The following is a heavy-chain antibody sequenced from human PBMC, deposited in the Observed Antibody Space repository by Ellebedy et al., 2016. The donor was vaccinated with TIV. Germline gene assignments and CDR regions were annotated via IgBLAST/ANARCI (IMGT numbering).Heavy chain of an antibody. CDR3: ANGPYRYCSGGSCESRALDY. Sequence: GESLKISCAASGFSFSTYAMNWVRQAPGKGLEWVSAISGTGRSTDYAASVKGRFSISRDNSKNTLYLQMNSLTADDTAVYYCANGPYRYCSGGSCESRALDYWGQGTLVTVSS. V-gene: IGHV3-23*01. CDR1: GFSFSTYA. J-gene: IGHJ4*02. D-gene: IGHD2-15*01. CDR2: ISGTGRST.